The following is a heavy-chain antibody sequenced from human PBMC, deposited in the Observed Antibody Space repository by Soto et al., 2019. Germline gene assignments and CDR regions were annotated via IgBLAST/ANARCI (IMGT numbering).Heavy chain of an antibody. CDR2: IYYSGST. J-gene: IGHJ5*02. CDR1: GGSISSGDYY. CDR3: ARVVSYCSGGSCYSGWFDP. Sequence: SETLSLTCSVSGGSISSGDYYWNWIRQPPGKGLEWIGHIYYSGSTYYNSSLKSRVTISLDTSKNQFSLKLSSVTAADTAVYYCARVVSYCSGGSCYSGWFDPWGQGTLVTVS. D-gene: IGHD2-15*01. V-gene: IGHV4-30-4*01.